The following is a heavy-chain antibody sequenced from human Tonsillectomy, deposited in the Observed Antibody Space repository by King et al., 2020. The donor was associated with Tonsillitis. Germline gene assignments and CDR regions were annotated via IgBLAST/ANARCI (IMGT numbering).Heavy chain of an antibody. D-gene: IGHD4-17*01. CDR1: GFTVSSSY. V-gene: IGHV3-66*01. CDR3: ARDLVDYGWLDP. Sequence: VQLQESGGGLVQPGGSLRLSCAASGFTVSSSYMNWVRQAPGKGLEWVSVIYSGGSTYYADSVKGRFTISRDNSKNTLYLQMNSLRAEDTAVYYCARDLVDYGWLDPWGQGTLVTVSS. J-gene: IGHJ5*02. CDR2: IYSGGST.